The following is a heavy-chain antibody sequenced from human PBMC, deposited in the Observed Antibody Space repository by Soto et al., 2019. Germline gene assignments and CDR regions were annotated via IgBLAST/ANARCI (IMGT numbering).Heavy chain of an antibody. V-gene: IGHV4-39*01. D-gene: IGHD1-26*01. Sequence: SETLSLTCTVSGGSISSSSYYWGWIRQPPGKGLEWIGSIYYSGSTYYNPSLKSRVTISVDTSKNQFSLKLSSVTAADTAVYYCARCLLSGDLRYYYYYYYMDVWGKGTTVTVSS. CDR3: ARCLLSGDLRYYYYYYYMDV. CDR1: GGSISSSSYY. J-gene: IGHJ6*03. CDR2: IYYSGST.